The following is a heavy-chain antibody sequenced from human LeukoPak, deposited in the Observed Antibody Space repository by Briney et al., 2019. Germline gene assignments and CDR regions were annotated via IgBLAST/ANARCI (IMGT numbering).Heavy chain of an antibody. CDR3: ARATGYWYFDL. CDR1: GGSISSGGYS. CDR2: IYHSGST. J-gene: IGHJ2*01. D-gene: IGHD1-1*01. V-gene: IGHV4-30-2*01. Sequence: SETLSLTCAVSGGSISSGGYSWSWIRQPPGKGLEWIGYIYHSGSTYYNPSLKSRVTISVDRSKNQFSLKLSSVTAADTAVYYCARATGYWYFDLWGRGTLVTVSS.